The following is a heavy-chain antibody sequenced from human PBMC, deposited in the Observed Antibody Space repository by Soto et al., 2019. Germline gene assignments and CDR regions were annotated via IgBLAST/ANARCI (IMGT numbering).Heavy chain of an antibody. CDR2: SRDKAQGYST. V-gene: IGHV3-72*01. J-gene: IGHJ4*02. D-gene: IGHD3-22*01. CDR1: GSTFSDNY. Sequence: QSGGSLRLSCTGSGSTFSDNYIDWVRQAPGKGLEWVGRSRDKAQGYSTIYAASVKGRFTTSRDESKSSVYPQMNSLKTEDTAIYYCVRTTYFSDSSVYTRFFDYWGQGTLVTVSS. CDR3: VRTTYFSDSSVYTRFFDY.